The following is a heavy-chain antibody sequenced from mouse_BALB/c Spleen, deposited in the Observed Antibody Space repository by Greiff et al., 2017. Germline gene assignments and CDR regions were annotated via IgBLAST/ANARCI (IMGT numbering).Heavy chain of an antibody. V-gene: IGHV5-6*01. D-gene: IGHD1-1*01. CDR2: ISSGGSYT. J-gene: IGHJ2*01. CDR1: GFTFSSYG. CDR3: ARQKGLTTVVAHFDY. Sequence: EVKLMESGGDLVKPGGSLKLSCAASGFTFSSYGMSWVRQTPDKRLEWVATISSGGSYTYYPDSVKGRFTISRDNAKNTLYLQMSSLKSEDTAMYYCARQKGLTTVVAHFDYWGQGTTLTVSS.